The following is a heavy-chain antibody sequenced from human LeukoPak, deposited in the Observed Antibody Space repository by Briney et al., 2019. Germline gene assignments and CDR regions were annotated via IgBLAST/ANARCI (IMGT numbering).Heavy chain of an antibody. D-gene: IGHD3-10*01. J-gene: IGHJ4*02. CDR3: ARGRGARCDY. CDR1: GYTFTDYY. CDR2: INPNRGGT. V-gene: IGHV1-2*02. Sequence: GASVKVSCKASGYTFTDYYIHWVRQAPGQGLEWMAWINPNRGGTDYARKFQGRVTVTSDTSFSTVYMELSRLRSDDTAVYYCARGRGARCDYWGQGTLVTVSS.